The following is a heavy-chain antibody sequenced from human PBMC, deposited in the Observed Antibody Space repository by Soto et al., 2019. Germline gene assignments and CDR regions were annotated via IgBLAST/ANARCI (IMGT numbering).Heavy chain of an antibody. V-gene: IGHV3-49*04. Sequence: GGSLRLSCTASGFTFGDYAMRWVRQAPGKGLEWVGFIRSKAYGGTTEYAASVKGRFTISRDDSKSIAYLQMNSLKTEDTAVYYCTRINGDYDLKWFDPWGQGTMVTVPS. CDR1: GFTFGDYA. CDR2: IRSKAYGGTT. J-gene: IGHJ5*02. D-gene: IGHD4-17*01. CDR3: TRINGDYDLKWFDP.